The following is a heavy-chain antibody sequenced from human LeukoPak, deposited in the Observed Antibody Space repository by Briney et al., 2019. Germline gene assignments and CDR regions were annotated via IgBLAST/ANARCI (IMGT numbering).Heavy chain of an antibody. CDR2: IYYSGST. D-gene: IGHD3-3*01. CDR1: GGSISSYY. J-gene: IGHJ5*02. V-gene: IGHV4-59*01. Sequence: SETLSLTCTVSGGSISSYYWSWIRQPPGKGLEWIGYIYYSGSTNYNPSLKSRVTISVDTSKNQFSLKLSSVTAADTAVYYCATTRADFWSGYYWFDPWGQGTLVTVSS. CDR3: ATTRADFWSGYYWFDP.